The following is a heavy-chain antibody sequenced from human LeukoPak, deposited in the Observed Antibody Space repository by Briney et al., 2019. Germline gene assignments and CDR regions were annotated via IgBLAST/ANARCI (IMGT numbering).Heavy chain of an antibody. D-gene: IGHD3-22*01. V-gene: IGHV3-23*01. J-gene: IGHJ4*02. CDR3: AKRGVVIRVILVGFHKEAYYFDS. CDR1: GITLSNYG. Sequence: GGSLRLSCAVSGITLSNYGLSLVREAPGKGLEWVARFCESGGRTNYADSVKGRFTISRDNPKNTLYLQMNSLRAEDTAVYFCAKRGVVIRVILVGFHKEAYYFDSWGQGALVTVSS. CDR2: FCESGGRT.